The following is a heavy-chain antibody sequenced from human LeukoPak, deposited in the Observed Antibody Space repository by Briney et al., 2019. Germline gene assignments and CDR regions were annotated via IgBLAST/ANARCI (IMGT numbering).Heavy chain of an antibody. CDR3: ARVGSYISSYPRFDY. CDR1: GGSISSFS. CDR2: ISYSGNT. Sequence: PSETLSLTCTVSGGSISSFSWSWIRQPPGKGLECIGYISYSGNTNYNPSLKSRVTISVDTSKNQFSLKLSSVTAADTAVYYWARVGSYISSYPRFDYWGQGTLVTVSS. J-gene: IGHJ4*02. D-gene: IGHD6-13*01. V-gene: IGHV4-59*01.